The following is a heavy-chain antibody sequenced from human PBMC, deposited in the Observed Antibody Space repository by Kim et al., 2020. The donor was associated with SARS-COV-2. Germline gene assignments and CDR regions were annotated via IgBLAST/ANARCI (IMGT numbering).Heavy chain of an antibody. J-gene: IGHJ4*02. D-gene: IGHD6-19*01. CDR3: AETGFSSGWYYFVN. V-gene: IGHV3-30*18. CDR1: GFNFSSYA. Sequence: GGSLRLSCTASGFNFSSYAMHWLRQAPGKGLEWLAVVSYDGGEQFYIDAVKGRFTISRDNSKNMLYLEMNSVRVEDTAVYYCAETGFSSGWYYFVNWGQGTLVTVSS. CDR2: VSYDGGEQ.